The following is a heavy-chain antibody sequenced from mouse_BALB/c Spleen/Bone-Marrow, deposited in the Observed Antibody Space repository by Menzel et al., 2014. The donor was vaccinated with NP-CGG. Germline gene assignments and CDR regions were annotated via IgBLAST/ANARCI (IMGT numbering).Heavy chain of an antibody. J-gene: IGHJ2*01. CDR1: GFTFSGFG. CDR2: ISSGSSTI. V-gene: IGHV5-17*02. CDR3: TRGGNWEYFDY. Sequence: VQLKESGGGLVQPGGSRKLSCAASGFTFSGFGMHWVRQAPEKGLEWVAYISSGSSTIFYADTVKGRFTIPRDNPKNTLFLQMTSLRSEDTAMYYCTRGGNWEYFDYWGQGTTLTVSS. D-gene: IGHD4-1*01.